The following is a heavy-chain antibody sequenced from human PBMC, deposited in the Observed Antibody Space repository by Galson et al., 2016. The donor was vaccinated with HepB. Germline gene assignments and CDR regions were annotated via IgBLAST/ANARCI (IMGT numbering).Heavy chain of an antibody. Sequence: SLRLSCAASGFTFSSYAMSWVRQAPGKGLQWVSTIGGCDGKTYYADSVKGRFTISRDNSKNTLYLQLTSLRAEDTALYYRAKDQSRFKSHFDFWGQGTLVTVSS. CDR2: IGGCDGKT. CDR3: AKDQSRFKSHFDF. J-gene: IGHJ4*02. D-gene: IGHD3-16*01. V-gene: IGHV3-23*01. CDR1: GFTFSSYA.